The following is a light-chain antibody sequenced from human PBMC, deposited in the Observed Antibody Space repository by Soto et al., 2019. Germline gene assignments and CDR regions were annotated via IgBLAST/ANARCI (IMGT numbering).Light chain of an antibody. J-gene: IGKJ1*01. CDR1: QSVSSN. V-gene: IGKV3-15*01. CDR2: GAS. CDR3: QQYNNWPPGT. Sequence: EIVMTQSPATLSVSPGERATLSCRASQSVSSNLAWYHQKPGQAPRLLIYGASTRVTGIPARFSGSGSGTEFTLTISSLQSEDLAVYYCQQYNNWPPGTFGQGTKVEIK.